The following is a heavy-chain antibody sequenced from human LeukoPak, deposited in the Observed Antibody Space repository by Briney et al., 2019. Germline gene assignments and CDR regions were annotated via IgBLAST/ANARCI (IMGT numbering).Heavy chain of an antibody. CDR1: GFTFSSYA. Sequence: GGSLRLSCAASGFTFSSYAXXXXXXXXXXXXXXXXXXXGSGGSTYYADSVKGRFTISRDNSKNTLYLQMNSLRAEDTAVYYCAKDHYDILTGYYFWYDYWSQGTLVTVSS. D-gene: IGHD3-9*01. J-gene: IGHJ4*02. CDR2: XXGSGGST. V-gene: IGHV3-23*01. CDR3: AKDHYDILTGYYFWYDY.